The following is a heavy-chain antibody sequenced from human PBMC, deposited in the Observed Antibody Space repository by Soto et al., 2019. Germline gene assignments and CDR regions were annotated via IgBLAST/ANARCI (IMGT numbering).Heavy chain of an antibody. J-gene: IGHJ4*02. CDR2: ISAHNGNT. D-gene: IGHD1-1*01. CDR1: GYTFTSYG. Sequence: QVHLVQSGAEVKKPGASVKVSCKASGYTFTSYGITWVRQAPGQGLERMGWISAHNGNTDYAQKLQGRVIVTRDTSTSTASMELRSLISDHTAEYYCARGRYGDYWGQGALVTVSS. V-gene: IGHV1-18*01. CDR3: ARGRYGDY.